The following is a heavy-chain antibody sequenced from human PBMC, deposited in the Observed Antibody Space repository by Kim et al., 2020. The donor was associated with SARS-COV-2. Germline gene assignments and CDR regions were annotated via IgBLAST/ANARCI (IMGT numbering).Heavy chain of an antibody. CDR1: GITFDDYA. CDR3: AKDTSYSISHDLDH. Sequence: GGSLRLSCAASGITFDDYAMHWVRQAPGKGLEWVSSINWNSETIGYADSVKGRFTISRDNAKNSLYLQMNSLRAEDTAFYYCAKDTSYSISHDLDHWGRGTLVTVSS. CDR2: INWNSETI. J-gene: IGHJ4*02. D-gene: IGHD6-6*01. V-gene: IGHV3-9*01.